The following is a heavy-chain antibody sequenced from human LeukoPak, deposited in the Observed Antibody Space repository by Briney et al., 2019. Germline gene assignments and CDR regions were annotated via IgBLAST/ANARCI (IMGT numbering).Heavy chain of an antibody. CDR3: AKAPRFGDHAAEYFYYYMGV. D-gene: IGHD3-16*01. CDR2: IPRSGGSA. V-gene: IGHV3-23*01. Sequence: PGGSLRLSCAASGFTFNDAWMSWVRQAPGKGLEWVSSIPRSGGSAFYADSVEGRFTISRDNSKNTLYLQMNSLRVDDTAVYYCAKAPRFGDHAAEYFYYYMGVWGKGTTVTVSS. CDR1: GFTFNDAW. J-gene: IGHJ6*03.